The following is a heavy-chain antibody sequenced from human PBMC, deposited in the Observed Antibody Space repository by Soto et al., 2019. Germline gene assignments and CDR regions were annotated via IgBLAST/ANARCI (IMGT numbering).Heavy chain of an antibody. J-gene: IGHJ4*02. CDR3: GRARDLWSGYYPYYFDY. Sequence: PSETLSLTCTVSGGSISSYYWSWIRQPPGKGLEWIGYIYYSGSTNYNPSLKSRVTISVDTSKNQFSLKLSSVTAADTAVYYCGRARDLWSGYYPYYFDYWGQGTLVTVSS. CDR2: IYYSGST. CDR1: GGSISSYY. V-gene: IGHV4-59*01. D-gene: IGHD3-3*01.